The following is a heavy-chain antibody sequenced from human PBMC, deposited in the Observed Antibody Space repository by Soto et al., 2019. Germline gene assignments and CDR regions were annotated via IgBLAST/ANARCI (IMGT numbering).Heavy chain of an antibody. V-gene: IGHV1-18*01. Sequence: ASVKVSCKASGYTLTSYGISWVRQAPGQGLEWMGWISAYNGNTNYAQKLQGRVTMTTDTSTSTAYMELRSLRSDDTAVYYCARDEATVTTPNWFDPWGQGTLVTVSS. CDR1: GYTLTSYG. CDR3: ARDEATVTTPNWFDP. D-gene: IGHD4-17*01. J-gene: IGHJ5*02. CDR2: ISAYNGNT.